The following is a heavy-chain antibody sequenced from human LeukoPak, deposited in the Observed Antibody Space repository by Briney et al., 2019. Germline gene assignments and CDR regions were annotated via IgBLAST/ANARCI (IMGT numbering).Heavy chain of an antibody. J-gene: IGHJ4*02. V-gene: IGHV3-48*01. CDR2: ISGDSSQI. D-gene: IGHD1-26*01. Sequence: PGGSLRLSCAASGFTFSGYAMNWVRQAPGKGLEWVSYISGDSSQIFYADSVKGRFTTSRDNAKNSLHLQMSSLRVEDTALYYCVRDQGAPDYWGQGTLVTVSS. CDR3: VRDQGAPDY. CDR1: GFTFSGYA.